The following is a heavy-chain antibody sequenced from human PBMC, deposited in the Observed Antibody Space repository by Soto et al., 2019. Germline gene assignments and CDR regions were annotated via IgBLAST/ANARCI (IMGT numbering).Heavy chain of an antibody. J-gene: IGHJ4*02. CDR2: INPNSGGT. D-gene: IGHD3-10*01. V-gene: IGHV1-2*04. CDR3: ARVSMVRGTEPDY. Sequence: GASVKVSCKASGYTFTGYYMHWVLQAPGQGLEWMGWINPNSGGTNYAQKFQGWVTMTRDTSISTAYMELSRLRSDDTAVYYCARVSMVRGTEPDYWGQGTLVTVSS. CDR1: GYTFTGYY.